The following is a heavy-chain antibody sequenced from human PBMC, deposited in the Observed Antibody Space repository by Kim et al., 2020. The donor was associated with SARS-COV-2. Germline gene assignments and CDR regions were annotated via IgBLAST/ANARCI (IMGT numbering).Heavy chain of an antibody. CDR2: ISTRGESI. CDR3: ARSGNGYNAFGI. D-gene: IGHD5-12*01. Sequence: GGSLRLSCAASGLSFSDSYMNWVRQAPGKGLEWLSFISTRGESIFYADSVEGRFTISRDNAKNSLYVQMNYLRDEDTAVYYCARSGNGYNAFGIWGQGVLVTVSS. J-gene: IGHJ4*02. V-gene: IGHV3-11*01. CDR1: GLSFSDSY.